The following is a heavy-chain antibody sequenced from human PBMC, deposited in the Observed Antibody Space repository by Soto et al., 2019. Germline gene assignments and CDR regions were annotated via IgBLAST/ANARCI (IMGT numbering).Heavy chain of an antibody. D-gene: IGHD2-2*01. J-gene: IGHJ5*02. CDR3: ARVVPGAEAWFGP. V-gene: IGHV1-18*01. CDR1: GYTFSNYG. Sequence: DSVNVSCKTSGYTFSNYGITWVRQAPGQPLEWLGWISLYSDGTNYAQKFQGRVSMTTDTSTTTAYMELRSLRSDDTAVYYCARVVPGAEAWFGPWGQGTLGSVSS. CDR2: ISLYSDGT.